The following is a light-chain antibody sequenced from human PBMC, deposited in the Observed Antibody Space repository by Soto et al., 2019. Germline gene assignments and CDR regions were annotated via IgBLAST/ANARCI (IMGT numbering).Light chain of an antibody. CDR2: VAS. Sequence: EVVLTQSPGTLSLSPGERATLSCRASQSVSRSYLAWYQQKPGQAPRLLIYVASSRATGIPDRFSGSGSGTEFTLTISRLEPEDCAMYYCQQYGSSPYTFGQGTKLEIK. CDR3: QQYGSSPYT. V-gene: IGKV3-20*01. CDR1: QSVSRSY. J-gene: IGKJ2*01.